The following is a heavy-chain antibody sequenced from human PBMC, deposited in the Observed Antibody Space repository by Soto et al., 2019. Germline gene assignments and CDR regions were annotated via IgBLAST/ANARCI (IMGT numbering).Heavy chain of an antibody. CDR2: IILPLNTP. CDR3: ARESSSPNYYYYGMDV. CDR1: GGTFSSYA. D-gene: IGHD6-6*01. V-gene: IGHV1-69*01. J-gene: IGHJ6*02. Sequence: QVQLVQSGGEVKKPGSSVKVSCRASGGTFSSYAVSWVRQAPGQGLEWMGVIILPLNTPKYPPKFQDRVTITADASATIAYMEVSSLRSEDTAVYYCARESSSPNYYYYGMDVWGQGTTVTVSS.